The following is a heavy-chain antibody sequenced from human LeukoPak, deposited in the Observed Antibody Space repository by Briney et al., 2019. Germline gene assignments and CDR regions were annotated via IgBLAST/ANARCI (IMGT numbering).Heavy chain of an antibody. V-gene: IGHV3-7*05. CDR1: GFTFSTYW. D-gene: IGHD4-17*01. CDR2: IKQDGSSR. J-gene: IGHJ4*02. CDR3: ARVSGVEDYADSVVDC. Sequence: GGSLRLSCAAPGFTFSTYWMSWVRQAPGKGLEWVANIKQDGSSRYYGDSVKGRFTISRDNAKHPLYMQMNSLRVEDTAVYYCARVSGVEDYADSVVDCWGQGTLVTVSS.